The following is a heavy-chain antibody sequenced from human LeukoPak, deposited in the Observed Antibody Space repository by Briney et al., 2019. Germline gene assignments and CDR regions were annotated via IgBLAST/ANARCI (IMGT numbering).Heavy chain of an antibody. D-gene: IGHD6-13*01. Sequence: PGGPLSLSCAASGFTFSSYWMHWVRQAPGKGLVWVSRINSDGSSTTYAGSVKGRFTISRDNAKNTLYLQMNSLRAEDTAVYYCASGVAAAGRDYFDYWGQGTLVTVSS. CDR3: ASGVAAAGRDYFDY. J-gene: IGHJ4*02. V-gene: IGHV3-74*01. CDR1: GFTFSSYW. CDR2: INSDGSST.